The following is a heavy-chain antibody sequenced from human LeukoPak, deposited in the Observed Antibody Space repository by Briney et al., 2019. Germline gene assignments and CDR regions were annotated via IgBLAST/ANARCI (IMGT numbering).Heavy chain of an antibody. Sequence: GESLKISCKVSGYSFTSYCIGWVRQMPGKGLEWMGIINPGDSGPTYSPSFQGQVTISVDKSINTAYLQWSSLQASDTAMYYCGMGGDRVPLQDDVFDVWGQGTMVTVST. J-gene: IGHJ3*01. D-gene: IGHD2-21*01. CDR2: INPGDSGP. CDR1: GYSFTSYC. V-gene: IGHV5-51*01. CDR3: GMGGDRVPLQDDVFDV.